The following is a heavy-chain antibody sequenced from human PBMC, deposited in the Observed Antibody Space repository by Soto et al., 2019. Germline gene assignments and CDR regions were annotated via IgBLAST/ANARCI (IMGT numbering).Heavy chain of an antibody. V-gene: IGHV3-15*06. J-gene: IGHJ4*02. CDR3: TTGFESSY. CDR1: GFTFSRSD. Sequence: GGSLRLSCAASGFTFSRSDMSWVRQTPGKGLEWVSAINGGRAFYAAPVKGRFTISRDDSKNTLYLQMNSLKTEDTAVYYCTTGFESSYWGQGTLVTVSS. CDR2: INGGRA.